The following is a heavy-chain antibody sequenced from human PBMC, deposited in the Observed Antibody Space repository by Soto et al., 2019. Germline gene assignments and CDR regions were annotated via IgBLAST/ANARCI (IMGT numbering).Heavy chain of an antibody. D-gene: IGHD3-9*01. J-gene: IGHJ4*02. CDR2: ISAYNGNT. CDR3: ARDRDLRYFDWLSGALHMIDY. CDR1: GYTFTSYG. Sequence: GASVKVSCKASGYTFTSYGISWVRQAPGQGLEWMGWISAYNGNTNYAQKLQGRVTMTTDTSTSTAYMELRSLRSDDTAVYYCARDRDLRYFDWLSGALHMIDYWGQGTLVTVSS. V-gene: IGHV1-18*04.